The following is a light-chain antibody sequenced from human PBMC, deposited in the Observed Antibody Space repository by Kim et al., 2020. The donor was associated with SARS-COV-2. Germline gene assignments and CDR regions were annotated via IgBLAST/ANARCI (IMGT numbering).Light chain of an antibody. CDR1: SSNSGAGYD. V-gene: IGLV1-40*01. CDR3: QSYDSSLSGNWV. Sequence: VTISCTGSSSNSGAGYDVHWYQQLPGTAPKLLIYGNSNRPSGVPDRFSGSKSGTSASLAITGLQAEDEADYYRQSYDSSLSGNWVFGGGTKLTVL. J-gene: IGLJ3*02. CDR2: GNS.